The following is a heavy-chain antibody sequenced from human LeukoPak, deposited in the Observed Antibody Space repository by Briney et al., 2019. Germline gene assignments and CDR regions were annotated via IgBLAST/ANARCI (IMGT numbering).Heavy chain of an antibody. CDR3: ARVAFGLYVMDV. CDR1: GFIFSTYR. D-gene: IGHD3/OR15-3a*01. CDR2: ISSDSNYI. V-gene: IGHV3-21*01. Sequence: GGSLRLSCAASGFIFSTYRMNWVRQAPGKGLEWVSSISSDSNYIYYADSLKGRFTISRDNAKNSLYLQMISLRAEDTAVYYCARVAFGLYVMDVWGQGTTVTVS. J-gene: IGHJ6*02.